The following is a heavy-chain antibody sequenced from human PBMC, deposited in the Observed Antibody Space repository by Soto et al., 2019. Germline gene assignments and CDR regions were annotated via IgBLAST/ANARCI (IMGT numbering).Heavy chain of an antibody. Sequence: GASVKVSCKASGYTFTSYGISWVRQAPGQGLEWMGWISAYNGNTNYAQKLQGRVTMTTDTSTSTAYMELRSLISDDTAVYYCARFPVSTASYDWFDPWGQRTLVTVSS. V-gene: IGHV1-18*01. CDR3: ARFPVSTASYDWFDP. CDR2: ISAYNGNT. CDR1: GYTFTSYG. J-gene: IGHJ5*02. D-gene: IGHD4-4*01.